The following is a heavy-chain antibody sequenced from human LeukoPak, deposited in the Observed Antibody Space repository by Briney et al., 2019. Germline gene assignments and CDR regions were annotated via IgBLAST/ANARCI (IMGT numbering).Heavy chain of an antibody. Sequence: PSETLSLTCTVSGGSIRSSGYYWGWIRQPPGKGLEWIGSIYYSGRTYYNPSLKSRLTISIDTSKKQFSLNLTSVTAADTAVYYCASPLGTQNGNWFDPWGQGTLVTVSS. CDR1: GGSIRSSGYY. J-gene: IGHJ5*02. D-gene: IGHD1-26*01. V-gene: IGHV4-39*07. CDR2: IYYSGRT. CDR3: ASPLGTQNGNWFDP.